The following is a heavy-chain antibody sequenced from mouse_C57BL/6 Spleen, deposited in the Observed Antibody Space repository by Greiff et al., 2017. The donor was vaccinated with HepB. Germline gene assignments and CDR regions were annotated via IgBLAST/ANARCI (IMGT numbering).Heavy chain of an antibody. Sequence: EVQLQQSGAELVRPGASVKLSCTASGFNIKDYYMHWVKQRPEQGLEWIGRIDPEDGDTEYAPKFQGKATMTADTSSHTAYLQLSSLSSEDTAVYYCTTSYGSSYYFDYWGQGTTLTVSS. V-gene: IGHV14-1*01. J-gene: IGHJ2*01. CDR1: GFNIKDYY. CDR2: IDPEDGDT. D-gene: IGHD1-1*01. CDR3: TTSYGSSYYFDY.